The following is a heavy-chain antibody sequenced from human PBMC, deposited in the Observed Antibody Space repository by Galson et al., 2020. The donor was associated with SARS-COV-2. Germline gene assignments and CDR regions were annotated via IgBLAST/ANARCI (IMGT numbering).Heavy chain of an antibody. CDR2: ISFHGRNK. CDR3: ARDWREEISNEAFDV. V-gene: IGHV3-33*05. CDR1: IFDFSNYG. Sequence: GGSLRLSCEASIFDFSNYGMHWVRQAPGKGLEWVATISFHGRNKYYADSVKGRFTIFRDNSKNTLFLQMTSLRAEDTAVYYCARDWREEISNEAFDVCGQGTKVTVSS. J-gene: IGHJ3*01.